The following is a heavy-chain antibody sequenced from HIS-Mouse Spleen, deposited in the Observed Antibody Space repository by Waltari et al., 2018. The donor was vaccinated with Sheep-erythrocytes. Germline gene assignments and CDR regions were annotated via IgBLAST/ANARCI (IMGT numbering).Heavy chain of an antibody. J-gene: IGHJ4*02. CDR3: ARVRGYYGSGSYYNGFDY. CDR2: IYHSGGT. CDR1: GYSISSGYY. Sequence: QVQLQESGPGLVKPSETLSLTCTVSGYSISSGYYWGWIRQPPGKGLEWIGSIYHSGGTDDNPSLKSRVTISVDTCKNQFSLKLSSVTAADTAVYYCARVRGYYGSGSYYNGFDYWGQGTLVTVSS. V-gene: IGHV4-38-2*02. D-gene: IGHD3-10*01.